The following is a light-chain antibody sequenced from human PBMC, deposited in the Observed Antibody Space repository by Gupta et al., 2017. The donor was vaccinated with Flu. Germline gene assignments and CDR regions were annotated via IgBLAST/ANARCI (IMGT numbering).Light chain of an antibody. V-gene: IGKV3-11*01. CDR2: GTS. Sequence: EIVLTQSPATLYLSPGERATLSCRASQSVSNYLAWYQQRPGQPPRLLIYGTSNRAPGIPGRFSGSGSETDFTLTNSSLEPEDFAVYYCQQRTEWPRTFGPGTKVDIK. J-gene: IGKJ3*01. CDR3: QQRTEWPRT. CDR1: QSVSNY.